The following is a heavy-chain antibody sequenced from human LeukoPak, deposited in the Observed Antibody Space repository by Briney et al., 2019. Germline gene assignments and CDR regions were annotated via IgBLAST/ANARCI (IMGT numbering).Heavy chain of an antibody. CDR1: GFTFSSYG. Sequence: GGSLRLSCAASGFTFSSYGIHWVRQAPGKGLEWVAVVWYDESEKYYADSVKGRFTISRDNSKNTLYLQMNSLRAEDTAIYYCARDRGDPDYYFDQWGQGTLVTVSS. J-gene: IGHJ4*02. V-gene: IGHV3-33*01. D-gene: IGHD7-27*01. CDR3: ARDRGDPDYYFDQ. CDR2: VWYDESEK.